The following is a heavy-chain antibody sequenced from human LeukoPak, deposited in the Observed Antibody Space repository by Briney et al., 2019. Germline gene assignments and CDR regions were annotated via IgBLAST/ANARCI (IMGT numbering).Heavy chain of an antibody. Sequence: SETLSLTCTVSGGSISSSNYYWGWIRQPPGKGLEWIESIHYSGSTYYNPSLKSRVTISVDTSKNQVSLKLTSVTAADTAVYYCARLRWLQLGYFDYWGQGTLVTVSS. CDR3: ARLRWLQLGYFDY. D-gene: IGHD5-24*01. CDR2: IHYSGST. J-gene: IGHJ4*02. V-gene: IGHV4-39*01. CDR1: GGSISSSNYY.